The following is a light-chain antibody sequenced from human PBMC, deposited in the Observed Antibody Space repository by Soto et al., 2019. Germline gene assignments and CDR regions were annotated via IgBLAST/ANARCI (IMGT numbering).Light chain of an antibody. V-gene: IGKV1-39*01. CDR1: QSVFNH. CDR2: DAS. CDR3: HQSSSTPLT. Sequence: DVQMTQSPSSLSASVGDSVTITCRASQSVFNHVSWFQQRPGKGPKLLIYDASSLHAGVPSRVSGSGYGTDFTLTISTVQPEDSAIDYGHQSSSTPLTFGGGTRVELK. J-gene: IGKJ4*01.